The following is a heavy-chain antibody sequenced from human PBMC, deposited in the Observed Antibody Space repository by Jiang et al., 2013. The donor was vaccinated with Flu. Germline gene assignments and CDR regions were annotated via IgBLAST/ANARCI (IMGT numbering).Heavy chain of an antibody. CDR3: ARHLDYYGSGSYEY. Sequence: LLKPSETLSLTCTVSGGSISRYHWSWIRQPPGKGLEWIGYISYSGSPNYNPSLNSRVTISVDTSKNQFSLKLTSVTAADTAVYYCARHLDYYGSGSYEYWGQGTLVTVSS. J-gene: IGHJ4*02. CDR2: ISYSGSP. D-gene: IGHD3-10*01. V-gene: IGHV4-59*08. CDR1: GGSISRYH.